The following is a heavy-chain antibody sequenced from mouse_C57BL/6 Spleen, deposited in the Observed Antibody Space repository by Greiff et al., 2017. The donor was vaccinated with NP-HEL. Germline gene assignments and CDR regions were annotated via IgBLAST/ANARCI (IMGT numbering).Heavy chain of an antibody. CDR3: ARDGDGSSFDY. J-gene: IGHJ2*01. V-gene: IGHV7-1*01. CDR2: SRNKANDYTT. D-gene: IGHD1-1*01. CDR1: GFTFSDFY. Sequence: EVKLMESGGGLVQSGRSLRLSCATSGFTFSDFYMEWVRQAPGKGLEWIAASRNKANDYTTEYSASVKGRFSVSRDTSQSILYLQMNALRAEDTSIYYCARDGDGSSFDYWGQGTTLTVSS.